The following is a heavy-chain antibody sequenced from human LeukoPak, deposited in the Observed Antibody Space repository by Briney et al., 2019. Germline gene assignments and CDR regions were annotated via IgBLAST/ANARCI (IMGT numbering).Heavy chain of an antibody. CDR2: MNPNSGNT. D-gene: IGHD2-15*01. CDR3: ARGSVGPVDCSGGSCYSDAFDI. CDR1: GYTFTRYD. J-gene: IGHJ3*02. Sequence: ASVKVSCKASGYTFTRYDINWVRQATGQGLEWMGWMNPNSGNTGYAQKFQGRVSMTRNTSISTAYMELSSLRSEDTAVYYCARGSVGPVDCSGGSCYSDAFDIWGQGTMVTVSS. V-gene: IGHV1-8*01.